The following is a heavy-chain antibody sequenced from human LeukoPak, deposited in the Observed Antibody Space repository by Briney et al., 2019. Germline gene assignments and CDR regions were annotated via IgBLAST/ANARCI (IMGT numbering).Heavy chain of an antibody. CDR1: GYTFTGYY. J-gene: IGHJ4*02. D-gene: IGHD1-1*01. V-gene: IGHV1-2*02. Sequence: ASVTVSCKASGYTFTGYYMHWVRQAPGQGLEWMGWINPNSGGTNYAQKFQGRVTMTRDTSISTADIELSRLRSDDTAVYYCARVRDLSTIDYWGQGTLVSVSS. CDR2: INPNSGGT. CDR3: ARVRDLSTIDY.